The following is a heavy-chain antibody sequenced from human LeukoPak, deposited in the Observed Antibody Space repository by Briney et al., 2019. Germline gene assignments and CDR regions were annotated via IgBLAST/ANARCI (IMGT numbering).Heavy chain of an antibody. CDR2: IKSKTDGGTT. D-gene: IGHD2/OR15-2a*01. CDR1: GFTFTNAW. V-gene: IGHV3-15*01. CDR3: NTDPRNVILPAA. Sequence: GGSLRLSCAASGFTFTNAWMSWVRQVPGKGLEWVGRIKSKTDGGTTDYAAPVRGRFTISRDDSKNTLYLQMNSLKTEDTAVYYCNTDPRNVILPAAWGQGTLVTVSS. J-gene: IGHJ5*02.